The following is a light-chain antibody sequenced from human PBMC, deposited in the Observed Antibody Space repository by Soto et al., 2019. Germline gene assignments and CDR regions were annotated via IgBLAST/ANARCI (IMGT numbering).Light chain of an antibody. V-gene: IGKV3-20*01. Sequence: EIVLTQSPDTLSLSPGESATLSCRASQSVRSSYLAWYQQTPGQAPRLLIYGASSRATGILDRFSGSGSGTDFTLTISRLEPEDFAVYYCQQYGSSPLTFGGGTKVDI. CDR3: QQYGSSPLT. J-gene: IGKJ4*01. CDR1: QSVRSSY. CDR2: GAS.